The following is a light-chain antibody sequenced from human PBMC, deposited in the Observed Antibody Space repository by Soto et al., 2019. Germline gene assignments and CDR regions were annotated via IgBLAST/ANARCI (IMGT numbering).Light chain of an antibody. Sequence: EIRMTQAPSTLSASTGERATLSCRASQSVSCKLAWYQQKPGQAPSLLIYAASSRHSGIPATFSGSGSGTEFTLTISSLQPEDFAAYYCHQSTTWAWTFAQGTKVDI. CDR1: QSVSCK. J-gene: IGKJ1*01. CDR3: HQSTTWAWT. V-gene: IGKV3-15*01. CDR2: AAS.